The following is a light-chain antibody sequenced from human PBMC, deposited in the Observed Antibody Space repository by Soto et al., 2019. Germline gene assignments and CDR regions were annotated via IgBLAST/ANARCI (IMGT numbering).Light chain of an antibody. CDR1: QTIIT. CDR3: QYYGRSLQT. CDR2: GVS. Sequence: EIELTQSPGTLSLSPGERATLSCRASQTIITLAWYKQKPGQAPRLLIYGVSRRATGIPDRFSGSGSGTDFTLTINRLEPEDFAVYYCQYYGRSLQTFGPGTKVD. J-gene: IGKJ3*01. V-gene: IGKV3-20*01.